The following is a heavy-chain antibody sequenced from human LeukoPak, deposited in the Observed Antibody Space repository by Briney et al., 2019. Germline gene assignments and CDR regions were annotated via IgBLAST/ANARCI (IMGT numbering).Heavy chain of an antibody. D-gene: IGHD6-13*01. CDR3: ARVQQQLVRGDYYYYMDV. J-gene: IGHJ6*03. CDR2: IYTSGST. CDR1: GYSISSGSYY. Sequence: KPSETLSLTCTVSGYSISSGSYYWSWIRQPAGKGLEWIGRIYTSGSTNYNPSLKSRVTISVDTSKNQFSLKLSSVTAADTAVYYCARVQQQLVRGDYYYYMDVWGKGTTVTVSS. V-gene: IGHV4-61*02.